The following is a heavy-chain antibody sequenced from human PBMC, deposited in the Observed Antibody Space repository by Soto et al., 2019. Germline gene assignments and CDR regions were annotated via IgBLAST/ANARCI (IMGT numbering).Heavy chain of an antibody. CDR2: IRQDGSDK. J-gene: IGHJ4*02. CDR3: ASPQQWLGQRGDFDY. D-gene: IGHD6-19*01. CDR1: GFTFSSYW. V-gene: IGHV3-7*05. Sequence: EVQLVESGGGLVQPGGSLRLSCAASGFTFSSYWMSWVRQAPGKGLEWVANIRQDGSDKYYVDSVKSRFTISRDNSKTSLYLQMNSLRAEDTAIYYCASPQQWLGQRGDFDYWGQGTLVTVSS.